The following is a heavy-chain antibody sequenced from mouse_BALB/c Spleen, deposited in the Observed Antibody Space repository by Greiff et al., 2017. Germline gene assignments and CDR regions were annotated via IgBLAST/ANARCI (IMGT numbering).Heavy chain of an antibody. CDR2: ISSGGSYT. D-gene: IGHD1-1*01. J-gene: IGHJ4*01. V-gene: IGHV5-6-4*01. CDR1: GFTFSSYT. Sequence: EVQLVESGGGLVKPGGSLKLSCAASGFTFSSYTMSWVRQTPEKRLEWVATISSGGSYTYYPDSVKGRFTISRDNAKNTLYLQMSSLKSEDTAMYYCTRASITTVVAKGYYAMDYWGQGTSVTVSS. CDR3: TRASITTVVAKGYYAMDY.